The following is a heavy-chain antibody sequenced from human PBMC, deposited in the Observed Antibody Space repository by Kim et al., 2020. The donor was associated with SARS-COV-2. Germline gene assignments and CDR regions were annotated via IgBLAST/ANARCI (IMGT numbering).Heavy chain of an antibody. V-gene: IGHV4-30-2*01. CDR2: IYHSGST. CDR3: ARVGGLLWFGGNPMGGWFDT. CDR1: GGSISSGGYS. Sequence: SETLSLTCAVSGGSISSGGYSWSWIRQPPGKGLEWIGYIYHSGSTYYNPSLKSRVTISVDRSKNQFSLKLSSVTAADTAAYYCARVGGLLWFGGNPMGGWFDTWGQGTLVTVSS. D-gene: IGHD3-10*01. J-gene: IGHJ5*02.